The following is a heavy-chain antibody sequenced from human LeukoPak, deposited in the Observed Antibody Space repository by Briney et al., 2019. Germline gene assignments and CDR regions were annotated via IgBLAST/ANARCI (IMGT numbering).Heavy chain of an antibody. Sequence: GGSLRLSCAASGFTFSSYWLSWVRQAPTKGLEWVANIKQDGSETYYVDSVKGRFTISRDNAKNSLYLQMNSLRAEDTAVYYCAELGITMIGGVWGKGTTVTISS. D-gene: IGHD3-10*02. J-gene: IGHJ6*04. CDR3: AELGITMIGGV. CDR1: GFTFSSYW. CDR2: IKQDGSET. V-gene: IGHV3-7*01.